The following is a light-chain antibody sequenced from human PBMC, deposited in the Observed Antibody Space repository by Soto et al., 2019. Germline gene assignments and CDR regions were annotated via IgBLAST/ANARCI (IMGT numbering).Light chain of an antibody. V-gene: IGKV3-15*01. CDR3: QQYNDWPMYT. J-gene: IGKJ2*01. CDR2: GAS. CDR1: QSVSTH. Sequence: EIVMTQSPATLSVSPGERATLSCRAIQSVSTHLAWYQQKPGQAPRLLIYGASTRATGIPARLSGSGSGTEFTLTISSLQSEDFAVYYCQQYNDWPMYTVGQGTKLEIK.